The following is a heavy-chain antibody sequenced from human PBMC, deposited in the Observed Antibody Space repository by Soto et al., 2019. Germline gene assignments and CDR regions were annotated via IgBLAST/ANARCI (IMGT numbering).Heavy chain of an antibody. V-gene: IGHV1-24*01. J-gene: IGHJ5*02. CDR2: FDPEDGET. CDR3: ATDLGGPGRFDP. CDR1: GYTLTELS. Sequence: GASVKVSCKVSGYTLTELSMHWVRQAPGKVLEWMGGFDPEDGETIYAQKFQGRVTMTEDTSTDTAYMELSSLRSEDTAVYYCATDLGGPGRFDPWGQGTLVTVSS. D-gene: IGHD2-15*01.